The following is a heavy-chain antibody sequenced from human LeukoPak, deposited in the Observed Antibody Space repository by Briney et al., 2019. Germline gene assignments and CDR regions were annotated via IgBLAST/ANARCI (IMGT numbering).Heavy chain of an antibody. V-gene: IGHV4-30-4*01. J-gene: IGHJ3*02. Sequence: PSQTLSLTCTVSGGSISSGDYYWSWIRQPPGKGLEWIGYIYYSGSTYYNPSLKSRVTISVDTSKNQFSLKLSSVTAADTAVYYCARVVPSAAAGPDAFDNWGQGTMVTVSS. CDR3: ARVVPSAAAGPDAFDN. D-gene: IGHD6-13*01. CDR2: IYYSGST. CDR1: GGSISSGDYY.